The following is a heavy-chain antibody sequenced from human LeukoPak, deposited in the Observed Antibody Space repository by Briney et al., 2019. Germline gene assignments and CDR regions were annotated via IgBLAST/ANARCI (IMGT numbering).Heavy chain of an antibody. CDR1: GFTFSSYA. CDR2: ISSSGGST. J-gene: IGHJ4*02. CDR3: ANQERRTGYYFDY. V-gene: IGHV3-23*01. Sequence: PGGSLRLSCAASGFTFSSYAMSWVRRAPGKGLEWVSSISSSGGSTYYADSVKGRFTVSRDNSKNTLYLQMSSLRAEDTAVYYCANQERRTGYYFDYWGQGTLVTVSS. D-gene: IGHD5-24*01.